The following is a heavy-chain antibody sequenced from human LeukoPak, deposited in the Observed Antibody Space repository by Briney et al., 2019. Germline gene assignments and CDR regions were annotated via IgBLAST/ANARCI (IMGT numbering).Heavy chain of an antibody. CDR3: ARAKGYSSSWYRQDNWFDP. J-gene: IGHJ5*02. V-gene: IGHV1-69*13. CDR2: INPIFATA. Sequence: SVKVSCKASGGTFRSYAIRWGRQAPGHGLEWMGGINPIFATANYAQKFKGRVTITHDDSTRTAYIALRSLRSDDTAVYYCARAKGYSSSWYRQDNWFDPWGQRTLVTVSS. D-gene: IGHD6-13*01. CDR1: GGTFRSYA.